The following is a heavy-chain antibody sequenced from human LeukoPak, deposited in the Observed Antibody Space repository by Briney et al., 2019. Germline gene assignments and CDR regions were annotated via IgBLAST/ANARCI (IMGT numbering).Heavy chain of an antibody. Sequence: PGGSLRLSCAASGFSFSNYWMHWVRQAPGKGLVWVSRIDSDGSTTNYAESVKGRFTISRDNAKNTVYLQMNGLGVEDTAVYYCASGWTSASGRVYWGQGTLVTVSS. CDR1: GFSFSNYW. V-gene: IGHV3-74*01. J-gene: IGHJ4*02. CDR3: ASGWTSASGRVY. CDR2: IDSDGSTT. D-gene: IGHD6-6*01.